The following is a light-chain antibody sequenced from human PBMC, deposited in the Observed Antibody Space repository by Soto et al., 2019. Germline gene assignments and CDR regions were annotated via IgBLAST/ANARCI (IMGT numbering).Light chain of an antibody. CDR2: KDS. J-gene: IGLJ3*02. Sequence: SYELTQQPSVSVSPRQTASITCSGDALPKQYAYWYQKKPGQAPVMVIYKDSERPSGIPERFSGSSSGTTATLTISGVQAEDEAGCFCQSPDSSGTTWVFGGGTKLTVL. CDR3: QSPDSSGTTWV. CDR1: ALPKQY. V-gene: IGLV3-25*02.